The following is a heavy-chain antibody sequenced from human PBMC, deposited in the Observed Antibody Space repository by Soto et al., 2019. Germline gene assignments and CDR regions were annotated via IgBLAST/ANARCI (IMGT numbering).Heavy chain of an antibody. CDR1: GFNFSSYA. Sequence: GSLRLSGAASGFNFSSYAMSWFRQSTKKVLEWVSAISGSGGSTYYADSVKGRFTISRDNSKNTLYLQMNSLRAEDTAVYYCAKVTLDGPPSYYFDSWGQGTLVTVSS. CDR2: ISGSGGST. V-gene: IGHV3-23*01. J-gene: IGHJ4*02. CDR3: AKVTLDGPPSYYFDS. D-gene: IGHD3-10*01.